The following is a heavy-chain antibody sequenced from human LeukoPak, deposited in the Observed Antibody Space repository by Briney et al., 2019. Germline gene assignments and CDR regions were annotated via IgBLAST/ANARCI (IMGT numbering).Heavy chain of an antibody. CDR2: IKSKTDGGTT. V-gene: IGHV3-15*01. D-gene: IGHD2-2*01. CDR1: GFTFSNAW. Sequence: GGSLRLSCAASGFTFSNAWMSWVRQAPGRGLEWVGRIKSKTDGGTTDYAAPVKGRFTISRDDSKNTLHLQMNSLKTEDTAVYYCTVIVVPAAMDNYWGQGTLVTVSS. CDR3: TVIVVPAAMDNY. J-gene: IGHJ4*02.